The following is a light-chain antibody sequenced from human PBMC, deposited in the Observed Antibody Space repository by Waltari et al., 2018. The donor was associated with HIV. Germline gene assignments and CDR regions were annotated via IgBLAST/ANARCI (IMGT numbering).Light chain of an antibody. CDR1: GLRTFY. CDR3: NSRDSSVNDVV. CDR2: GKN. J-gene: IGLJ2*01. Sequence: SSELTQDPTVSVALGHSVTITCRGDGLRTFYASWYQQKPGQAPILVIYGKNYRPSGIPDRFSGSSSGNTASLTITGAQAEDEAEYFCNSRDSSVNDVVFGGGTKLTVL. V-gene: IGLV3-19*01.